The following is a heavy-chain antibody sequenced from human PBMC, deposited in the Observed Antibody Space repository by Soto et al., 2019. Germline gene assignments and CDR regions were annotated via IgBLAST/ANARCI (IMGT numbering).Heavy chain of an antibody. CDR1: GFTFSSYG. D-gene: IGHD3-22*01. Sequence: GGSLRLSCAASGFTFSSYGMHWVRQAPGKGLEWVAVIWYDGSNKYYADSVKGRFTISRDNSKNTLYLQMNSLRAEDTAVYYCARSYYYDSSGYYRNFFQHWGQGTLVTVPS. J-gene: IGHJ1*01. V-gene: IGHV3-33*01. CDR3: ARSYYYDSSGYYRNFFQH. CDR2: IWYDGSNK.